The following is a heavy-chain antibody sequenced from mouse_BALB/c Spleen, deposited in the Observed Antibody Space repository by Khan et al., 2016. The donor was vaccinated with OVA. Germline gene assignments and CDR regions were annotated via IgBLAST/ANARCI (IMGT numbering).Heavy chain of an antibody. CDR3: ARENYYSRTRYDMDY. Sequence: DLVKPGASVKLSCKASGYTFTSYWINWIKQRPGQGLEWIGRIGPGSGNAYYNEMFKGKATLTVDTSSSTAYIQLSSLSSEDSGVYFSARENYYSRTRYDMDYWGQGTSVTVSS. CDR1: GYTFTSYW. J-gene: IGHJ4*01. D-gene: IGHD1-1*01. CDR2: IGPGSGNA. V-gene: IGHV1S41*01.